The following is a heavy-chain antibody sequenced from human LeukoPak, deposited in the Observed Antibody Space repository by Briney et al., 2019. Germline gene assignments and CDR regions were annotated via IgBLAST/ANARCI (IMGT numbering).Heavy chain of an antibody. V-gene: IGHV3-48*03. CDR2: INSGANTI. CDR3: ARLYYVAANYYFDL. D-gene: IGHD1-26*01. Sequence: TGGSLRLSCAASGFTFSSFEMNWVRQAPGKGLEWISYINSGANTIYYADFVKGRFTISRDNAKNSLYLQMNSLRGEDTAVYYCARLYYVAANYYFDLWGQGTLVTVSS. CDR1: GFTFSSFE. J-gene: IGHJ4*02.